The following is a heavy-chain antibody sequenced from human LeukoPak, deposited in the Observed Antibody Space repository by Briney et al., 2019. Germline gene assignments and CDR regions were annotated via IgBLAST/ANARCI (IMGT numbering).Heavy chain of an antibody. CDR3: ARDGGDSGWYWYFDL. CDR2: IRYDGSNK. V-gene: IGHV3-30*02. J-gene: IGHJ2*01. Sequence: GGSLRLSCAASGFTFSSYGMHWVRQAPGKGLEWVAFIRYDGSNKYYADSVKGRFTISRDNSKNTLYLQMNSLRAEDTAVYYCARDGGDSGWYWYFDLWGRGTLVTVSS. CDR1: GFTFSSYG. D-gene: IGHD6-19*01.